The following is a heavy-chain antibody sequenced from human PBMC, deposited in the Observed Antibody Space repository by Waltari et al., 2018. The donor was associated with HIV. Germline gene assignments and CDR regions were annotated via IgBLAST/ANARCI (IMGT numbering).Heavy chain of an antibody. D-gene: IGHD6-13*01. CDR1: GGSISSSSYY. J-gene: IGHJ6*02. V-gene: IGHV4-39*07. CDR3: ARDSSQLVPEWYYGMDV. CDR2: IYYSGST. Sequence: QLQLQESGPGLVKPSETLSLTCTVSGGSISSSSYYWGWIRQPPGKGLEWIGSIYYSGSTYYNPSLKSRVTISVDTSKNQFSLKLSSVTAADTAVYYCARDSSQLVPEWYYGMDVWGQGTTVTVSS.